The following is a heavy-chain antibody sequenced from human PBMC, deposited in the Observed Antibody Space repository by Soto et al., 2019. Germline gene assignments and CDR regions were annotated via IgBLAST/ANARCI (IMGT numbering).Heavy chain of an antibody. J-gene: IGHJ6*03. CDR2: TYYRSKWYN. D-gene: IGHD6-19*01. CDR3: SREGTVAGSDYYYYYMDV. CDR1: GDSVSSNSVA. Sequence: SQTLSLTCAISGDSVSSNSVAWNWIRQSPSRGLEWLGRTYYRSKWYNDYAVSVKSRITINPDTSKNQFSLQLNSVTPEATAVYYCSREGTVAGSDYYYYYMDVWGKGTTVTVSS. V-gene: IGHV6-1*01.